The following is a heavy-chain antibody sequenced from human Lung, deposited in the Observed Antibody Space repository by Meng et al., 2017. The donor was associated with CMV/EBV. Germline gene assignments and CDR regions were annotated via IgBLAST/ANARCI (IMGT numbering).Heavy chain of an antibody. J-gene: IGHJ6*02. Sequence: SVKVSXKASGGTFSNYAITWVRQVPGQGLEWMGGIIPVVGTVNYPQKFQGRVTITADKSTSTVYMELSSLRSEDTAVYYCARDSSGSTWYLLAGYYYGSGVWGQGXTVTVSS. CDR1: GGTFSNYA. CDR2: IIPVVGTV. V-gene: IGHV1-69*06. D-gene: IGHD6-13*01. CDR3: ARDSSGSTWYLLAGYYYGSGV.